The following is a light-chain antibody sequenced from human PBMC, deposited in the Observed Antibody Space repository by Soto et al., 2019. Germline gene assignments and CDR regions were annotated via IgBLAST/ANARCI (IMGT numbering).Light chain of an antibody. J-gene: IGKJ4*01. CDR3: QQYNDWPLT. CDR2: GAS. CDR1: QSVGNN. V-gene: IGKV3-15*01. Sequence: EVLMTQSPATLSVSPGERATLSCRASQSVGNNLAWYQQKPGQAPRLLVYGASTRATGVPVSFSGSGSGTEFTLTISSLQSQDFAVYYCQQYNDWPLTFGGGTKVEMK.